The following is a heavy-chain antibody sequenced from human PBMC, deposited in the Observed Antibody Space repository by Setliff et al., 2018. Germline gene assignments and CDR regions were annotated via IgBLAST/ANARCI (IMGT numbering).Heavy chain of an antibody. Sequence: SETLSLTCTVSGASLSSGTYYWGWIRQPPGKGLEWIGRIYYRGDTYYNASLKGRFTIFRHNAQNTLYLQMNSLRAEDTAVYYCARGAYYYESSGYPPMVWGQGTLVTVSS. CDR2: IYYRGDT. D-gene: IGHD3-22*01. CDR3: ARGAYYYESSGYPPMV. V-gene: IGHV4-39*01. J-gene: IGHJ4*02. CDR1: GASLSSGTYY.